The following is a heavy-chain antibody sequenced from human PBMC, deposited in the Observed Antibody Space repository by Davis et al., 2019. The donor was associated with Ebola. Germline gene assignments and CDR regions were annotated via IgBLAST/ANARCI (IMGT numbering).Heavy chain of an antibody. Sequence: MPSETLSLTCAVYGGPFSAYYWSWIRQPPGKGLEWIGEINHSGSTNYNPSLKSRVTISVDTSKNQFSLKLSSVTAADTAVYYCARGLRGAAAGLGYWGQGTLVTVSS. V-gene: IGHV4-34*01. D-gene: IGHD6-13*01. J-gene: IGHJ4*02. CDR2: INHSGST. CDR3: ARGLRGAAAGLGY. CDR1: GGPFSAYY.